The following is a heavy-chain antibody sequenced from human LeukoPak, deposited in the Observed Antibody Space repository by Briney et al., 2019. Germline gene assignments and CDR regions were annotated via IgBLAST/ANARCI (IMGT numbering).Heavy chain of an antibody. V-gene: IGHV3-30*02. D-gene: IGHD6-13*01. CDR1: GFTFSHYD. J-gene: IGHJ4*02. Sequence: PGGSLRLSCGASGFTFSHYDMNWVRQAPGRGLEGVAFIRYDGSNINYADSVKGRFTISRDNSKNTLYLQINSLRGEDTAVYYCAKDSGSWSNYFDYWGQGTLVTVSS. CDR3: AKDSGSWSNYFDY. CDR2: IRYDGSNI.